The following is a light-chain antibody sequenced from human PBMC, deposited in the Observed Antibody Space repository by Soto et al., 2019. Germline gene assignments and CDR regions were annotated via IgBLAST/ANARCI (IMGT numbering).Light chain of an antibody. V-gene: IGKV3-20*01. CDR3: QQFAGS. CDR2: GAS. CDR1: QSVSTN. Sequence: EIVMTQSPATLSVSQGERATLSCRASQSVSTNLAWYQQKPGQAPRLLIYGASSRATGIPDRFSGRGSGTDFTLIISRLEPEDFAVYYCQQFAGSFGGGTKVDI. J-gene: IGKJ4*02.